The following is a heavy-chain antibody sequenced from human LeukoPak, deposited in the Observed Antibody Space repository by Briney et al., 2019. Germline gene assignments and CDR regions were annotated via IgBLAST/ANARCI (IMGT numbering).Heavy chain of an antibody. V-gene: IGHV1-2*02. CDR3: ARESGGSHETFDI. J-gene: IGHJ3*02. CDR1: GGTFSSYA. Sequence: GASVKVSCKASGGTFSSYAISWVRQAPGQGLEWMGWINPNSGGTNYAQKFQGRVTMTRDTSISTAYMELSRLRSDDTAVYYCARESGGSHETFDIWGQGTMVTVSS. D-gene: IGHD1-26*01. CDR2: INPNSGGT.